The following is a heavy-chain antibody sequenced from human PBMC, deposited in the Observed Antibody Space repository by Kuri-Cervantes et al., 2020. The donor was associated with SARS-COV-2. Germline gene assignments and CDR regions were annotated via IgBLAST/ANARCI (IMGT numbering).Heavy chain of an antibody. J-gene: IGHJ4*02. CDR3: ARYFWSGAYYFDY. D-gene: IGHD3-3*01. Sequence: GSLRLSCTVSGGSINSGSYYWGWIRQPPGKGLEWIGSINYGGTSYYNPSLKSRVTIFVDTSKNQLSLWLTSVTAADTAVYYCARYFWSGAYYFDYWGQETLVTVSS. CDR2: INYGGTS. CDR1: GGSINSGSYY. V-gene: IGHV4-39*01.